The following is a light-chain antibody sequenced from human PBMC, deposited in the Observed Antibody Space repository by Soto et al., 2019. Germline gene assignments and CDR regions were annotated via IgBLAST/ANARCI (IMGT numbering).Light chain of an antibody. CDR1: QSIGLA. V-gene: IGKV3-11*01. J-gene: IGKJ1*01. CDR2: DAS. Sequence: EIVLTQSPATLSLSPGERATLSCRASQSIGLAIAWYQHKPGQAPRLLIFDASQRATCIPARFSGSGSGTDFTISISSLEPEDFAVYYCQQRTDRPPLTFGQCTKLESK. CDR3: QQRTDRPPLT.